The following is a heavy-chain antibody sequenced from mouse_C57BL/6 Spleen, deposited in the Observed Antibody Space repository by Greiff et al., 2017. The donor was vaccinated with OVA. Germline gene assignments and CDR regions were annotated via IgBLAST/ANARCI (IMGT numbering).Heavy chain of an antibody. V-gene: IGHV5-12*01. CDR2: ISNGGGST. CDR1: GFTFSDYY. Sequence: EVMLVESGGGLVQPGGSLKLSCAASGFTFSDYYMYWVRQTPEKRLEWVAYISNGGGSTYYPDTVKGRFTISRDNAKNTLYLQMSRLKSEDTAMYYCARQYGSSLYWYFDVWGTGTTVTVSS. CDR3: ARQYGSSLYWYFDV. D-gene: IGHD1-1*01. J-gene: IGHJ1*03.